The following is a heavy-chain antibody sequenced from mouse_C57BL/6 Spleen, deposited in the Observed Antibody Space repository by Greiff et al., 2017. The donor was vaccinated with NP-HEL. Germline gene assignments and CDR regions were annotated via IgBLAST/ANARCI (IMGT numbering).Heavy chain of an antibody. CDR3: ARARAYGSSYFDY. CDR2: IYPGDGDT. CDR1: GYAFSSYW. J-gene: IGHJ2*01. V-gene: IGHV1-80*01. D-gene: IGHD1-1*01. Sequence: VQLVESGAELVKPGASVKISCKASGYAFSSYWMNWVKQRPGKGLEWIGQIYPGDGDTNYNRKFMGKATLTADKSSSTAYMQLNSLTSEDSAVYFCARARAYGSSYFDYWGQGTTLTVSS.